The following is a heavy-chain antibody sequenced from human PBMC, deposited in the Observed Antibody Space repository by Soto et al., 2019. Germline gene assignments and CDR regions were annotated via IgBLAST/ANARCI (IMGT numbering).Heavy chain of an antibody. V-gene: IGHV3-23*01. CDR1: GFTFSSYA. CDR2: ISGSGGST. Sequence: GGSLRLSCAASGFTFSSYAMSWVRQAPGKGLQWVSAISGSGGSTYYADSVKGRFTISRDNSKNTLYLQMNSLRAEDTAVYYCAKDPYSNCRYYYYYYMDVWGKGTTVTVSS. CDR3: AKDPYSNCRYYYYYYMDV. D-gene: IGHD4-4*01. J-gene: IGHJ6*03.